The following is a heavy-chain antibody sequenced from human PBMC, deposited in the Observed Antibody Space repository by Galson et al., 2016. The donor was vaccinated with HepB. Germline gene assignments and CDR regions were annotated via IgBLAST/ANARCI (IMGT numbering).Heavy chain of an antibody. Sequence: SLRLSCAASGFAFSNYALSWVRQAPGKGLEWVSALSGSGASTYYAHSVKGRFPISRDNSKNMLYLQMDSLRDEDTDLYYCAKFNRLRVVSNWFDSWGQGTLVTVSS. V-gene: IGHV3-23*01. J-gene: IGHJ5*01. CDR1: GFAFSNYA. CDR3: AKFNRLRVVSNWFDS. D-gene: IGHD1-14*01. CDR2: LSGSGAST.